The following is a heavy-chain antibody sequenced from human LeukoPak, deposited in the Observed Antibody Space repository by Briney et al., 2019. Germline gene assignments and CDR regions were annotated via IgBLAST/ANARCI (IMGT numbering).Heavy chain of an antibody. V-gene: IGHV1-69*05. D-gene: IGHD6-6*01. CDR3: AREGIGAARPVAYFDY. CDR1: GGTFSSYA. Sequence: SVKVSCKPSGGTFSSYAISWVRQAPGQGLEWMGGIIPIFGTADYAQKFQGRVTITTDESTSTAYVALSRLRSEDTAVYYCAREGIGAARPVAYFDYWGQGTLVTVSS. CDR2: IIPIFGTA. J-gene: IGHJ4*02.